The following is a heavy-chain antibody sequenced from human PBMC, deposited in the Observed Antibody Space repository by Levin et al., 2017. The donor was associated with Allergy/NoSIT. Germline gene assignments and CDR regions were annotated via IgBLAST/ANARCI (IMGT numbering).Heavy chain of an antibody. J-gene: IGHJ4*02. D-gene: IGHD3-10*01. V-gene: IGHV4-59*01. CDR3: ARAAGSGSDYYFDY. CDR2: IYYSGST. Sequence: SETLSLTCTVSGGSISSYYWSWIRQPPGKGLEWIGYIYYSGSTNYNPSLKSRVTISVDTSKNQFSLKLSSVTAADTAVYYCARAAGSGSDYYFDYWGQGTLVTVSS. CDR1: GGSISSYY.